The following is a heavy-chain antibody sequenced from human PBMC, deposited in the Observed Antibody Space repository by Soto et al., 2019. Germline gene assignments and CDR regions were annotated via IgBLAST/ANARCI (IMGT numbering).Heavy chain of an antibody. CDR2: ISYDGSNK. V-gene: IGHV3-30-3*01. Sequence: GGSLRLSCAASGFTFSSYAMHWVRQAPGKGLEWVAVISYDGSNKYYADSVKGRFTISRDNTKNTLYLQMNSLKTEDTAVYYCARDEYPGVYWGQGTLVTVSS. CDR1: GFTFSSYA. J-gene: IGHJ4*02. CDR3: ARDEYPGVY. D-gene: IGHD6-6*01.